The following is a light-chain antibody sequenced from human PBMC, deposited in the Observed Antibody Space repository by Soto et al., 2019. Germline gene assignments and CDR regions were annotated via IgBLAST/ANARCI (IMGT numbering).Light chain of an antibody. J-gene: IGKJ2*01. Sequence: EIVMTQSPATLSVSPGERATLSCRASQSVSSNLAWYQQKPGQAPRLLIYGASTRATGIPARFSGSGSGTEFTLTIRSQQSEDFAVYYCQQFSNNNWPPYTFGQGTKLEIK. CDR1: QSVSSN. CDR2: GAS. CDR3: QQFSNNNWPPYT. V-gene: IGKV3-15*01.